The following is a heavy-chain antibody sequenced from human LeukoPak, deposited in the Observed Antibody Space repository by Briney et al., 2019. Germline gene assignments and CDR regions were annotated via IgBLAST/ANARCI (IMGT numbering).Heavy chain of an antibody. V-gene: IGHV4-59*12. CDR1: GGSISSYY. CDR2: IYYSGST. D-gene: IGHD3-22*01. Sequence: SETLSLTCTVSGGSISSYYWSWIRQPPGKGLEWIGYIYYSGSTNYNPSLKSRVTISVDTSKNQFSLKLSSVTAADTAVYYCARGQVEYYYDSSGLTHRWFDPWGQGTLVTVSS. J-gene: IGHJ5*02. CDR3: ARGQVEYYYDSSGLTHRWFDP.